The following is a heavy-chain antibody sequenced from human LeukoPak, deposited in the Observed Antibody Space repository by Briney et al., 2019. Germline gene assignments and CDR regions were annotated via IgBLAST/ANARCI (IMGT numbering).Heavy chain of an antibody. J-gene: IGHJ4*02. CDR2: IYSGGST. V-gene: IGHV3-66*02. Sequence: GGSLRLSCAASESTFSSYGMNWVRQAPGKGLEWVSVIYSGGSTYYADSVKGRFTISRDNSKNTLYLQMNSLRAEDTAVYYCARGADRGIAARPLDYWGQGTLVTVSS. D-gene: IGHD6-6*01. CDR1: ESTFSSYG. CDR3: ARGADRGIAARPLDY.